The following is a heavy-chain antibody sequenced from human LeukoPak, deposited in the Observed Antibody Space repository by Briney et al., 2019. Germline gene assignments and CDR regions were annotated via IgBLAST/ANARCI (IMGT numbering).Heavy chain of an antibody. D-gene: IGHD2-2*01. J-gene: IGHJ4*02. CDR1: GFTFSSYA. CDR3: ARTSTSSDDY. Sequence: GGSLRLSCAASGFTFSSYAMSWVRQAPGKGLEWVSSISSSSSYIYYADSVKGRFTISRDNAKNSLYLQMNSLRAEDTAVYYCARTSTSSDDYWGQGTLVTVSS. V-gene: IGHV3-21*01. CDR2: ISSSSSYI.